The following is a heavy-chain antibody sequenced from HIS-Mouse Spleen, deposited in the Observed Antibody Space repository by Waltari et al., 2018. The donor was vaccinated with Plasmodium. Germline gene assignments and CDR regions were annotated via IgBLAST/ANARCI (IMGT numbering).Heavy chain of an antibody. CDR2: ISYDGSNK. V-gene: IGHV3-30*18. D-gene: IGHD3-16*01. CDR1: GFTSTRYG. Sequence: QVHLVASGVGVVQPATSLRLSCSAPGFTSTRYGMHWVRQAPGKGLEWVAVISYDGSNKYYADSVKGRFTISRDNSKNTLYLQMNSLRAEDTAVYYCAKAQGVINFDYWGQGTLVTVSS. CDR3: AKAQGVINFDY. J-gene: IGHJ4*02.